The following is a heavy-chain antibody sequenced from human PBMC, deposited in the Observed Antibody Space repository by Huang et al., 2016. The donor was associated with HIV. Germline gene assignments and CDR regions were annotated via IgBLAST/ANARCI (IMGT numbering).Heavy chain of an antibody. CDR1: GFTFSSYA. V-gene: IGHV3-30-3*01. CDR3: ARDAYYDYVWGSYRKYYYYYMDV. D-gene: IGHD3-16*02. J-gene: IGHJ6*03. Sequence: QVQLVESGGGVVQPGRSLSLSCAASGFTFSSYAMPWVRQAPGKGLEWVAVISYDGSNKYYAYSVKGRLTISRDNSKNTLYLQMNSLRAEDTAVYYCARDAYYDYVWGSYRKYYYYYMDVWGKGTTVTVSS. CDR2: ISYDGSNK.